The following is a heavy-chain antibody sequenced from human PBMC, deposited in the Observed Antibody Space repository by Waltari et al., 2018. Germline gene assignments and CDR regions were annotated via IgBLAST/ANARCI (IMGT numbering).Heavy chain of an antibody. J-gene: IGHJ4*02. CDR1: GVTFWSLL. CDR3: VKADVYGTSWLGRFDY. Sequence: EVHLLESGGGLVQPGGSMRLSCAASGVTFWSLLLNWVRQAPGKGLEWVSSISGSGGTYYADSVKGRFTVSRDNSKSTLYLQMSSLRAEDTAVYYCVKADVYGTSWLGRFDYWGQGTLVTVSS. D-gene: IGHD6-13*01. V-gene: IGHV3-23*01. CDR2: ISGSGGT.